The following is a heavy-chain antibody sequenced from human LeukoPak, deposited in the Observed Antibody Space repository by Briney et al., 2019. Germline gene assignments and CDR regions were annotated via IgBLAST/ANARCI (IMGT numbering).Heavy chain of an antibody. J-gene: IGHJ3*02. Sequence: ASVKVSCKASGYTFTSYDINWVRQATGQGPEWMGWMNPNSGNTGYAQKFQGRVTMTRNTSISTAYMELSSLRSEDTAVYYCARVLVPEGAFDIWGQGTMVTVSS. CDR2: MNPNSGNT. CDR1: GYTFTSYD. D-gene: IGHD6-13*01. V-gene: IGHV1-8*01. CDR3: ARVLVPEGAFDI.